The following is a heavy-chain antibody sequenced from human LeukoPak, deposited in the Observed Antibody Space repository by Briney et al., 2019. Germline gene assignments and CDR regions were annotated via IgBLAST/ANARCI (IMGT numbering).Heavy chain of an antibody. Sequence: GGSLRLSCVASGFTFSRYAMHWVRQAPGKGLEWVTFISYDGTNKYYADSVKGRFTISRDNSKNTLYLQMNSLRAEDTAVYYCAKDSSGWYSNYYMDVWGKGTTVTVSS. CDR2: ISYDGTNK. J-gene: IGHJ6*03. CDR1: GFTFSRYA. V-gene: IGHV3-30-3*01. D-gene: IGHD6-19*01. CDR3: AKDSSGWYSNYYMDV.